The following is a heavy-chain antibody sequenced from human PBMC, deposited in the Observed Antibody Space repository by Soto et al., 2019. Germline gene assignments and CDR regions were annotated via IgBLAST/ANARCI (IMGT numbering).Heavy chain of an antibody. J-gene: IGHJ5*02. Sequence: QVQLVQSGAEVKKPGASVKVSCQASGYTFTSYDINWVRQATGQGREWMGWMNPNSGNTGYAQKFKARVTMTRNTSISTAYMELSSLRSEDTALYYCARERSSAGTGWFDPWGQGTLVTVSS. CDR2: MNPNSGNT. D-gene: IGHD6-13*01. CDR3: ARERSSAGTGWFDP. CDR1: GYTFTSYD. V-gene: IGHV1-8*01.